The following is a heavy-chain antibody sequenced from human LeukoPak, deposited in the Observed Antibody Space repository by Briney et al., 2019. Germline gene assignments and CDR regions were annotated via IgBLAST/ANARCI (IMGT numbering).Heavy chain of an antibody. V-gene: IGHV4-30-2*01. CDR2: IYHSGST. D-gene: IGHD5-18*01. Sequence: PSQTLSLTCAVSGGSLSSGGYSWRWLRQPPGTGLEWIGYIYHSGSTYYNPSLKSRVTISVDRSKNQFSMKLSSETAADTAVYYCARDIQLWLLFDYWGQGTLVTVTS. CDR3: ARDIQLWLLFDY. CDR1: GGSLSSGGYS. J-gene: IGHJ4*02.